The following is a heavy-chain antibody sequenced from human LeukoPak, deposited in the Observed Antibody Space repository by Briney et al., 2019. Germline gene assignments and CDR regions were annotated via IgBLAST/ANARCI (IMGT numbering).Heavy chain of an antibody. CDR1: GGSITKNGYY. D-gene: IGHD6-19*01. CDR3: CGSGWFAGPFGY. V-gene: IGHV4-39*07. CDR2: MHYSGST. Sequence: PSETLSLTCSVSGGSITKNGYYWGWIRQSPETGLEWIGSMHYSGSTYYNPSLNSRVTISVDTSKNQFSLKLTSVAAADTAVYYCCGSGWFAGPFGYWGQGALVTVSS. J-gene: IGHJ4*02.